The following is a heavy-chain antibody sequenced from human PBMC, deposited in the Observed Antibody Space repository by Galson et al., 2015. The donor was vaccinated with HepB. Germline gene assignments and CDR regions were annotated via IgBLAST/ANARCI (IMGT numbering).Heavy chain of an antibody. CDR1: GFTFSSYA. Sequence: SLRLSCAASGFTFSSYAMHWVRQAPGKGLEWVAVISYDGSNKYYADSVKGRFTISRDNSKNTLYLQMNSLRAEDTAVYYCARDSLGGSYWGYGMDVWGQGTTVTVSS. D-gene: IGHD7-27*01. CDR2: ISYDGSNK. V-gene: IGHV3-30*04. CDR3: ARDSLGGSYWGYGMDV. J-gene: IGHJ6*02.